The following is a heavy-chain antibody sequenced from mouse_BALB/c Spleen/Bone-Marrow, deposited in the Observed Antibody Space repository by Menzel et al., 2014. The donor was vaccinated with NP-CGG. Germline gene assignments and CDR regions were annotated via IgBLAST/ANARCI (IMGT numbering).Heavy chain of an antibody. CDR1: GYSFSGYN. J-gene: IGHJ3*01. Sequence: EVKLQESGPELEKPGASVKISCKASGYSFSGYNMNWVKQSDGKSLEWIGNIDPYYGGTSYNQKFRGKATLTVDNSSSTAYMQLPSLTSEDSAVYYCARNHFGSNSLGYWGQGTLVTVSA. V-gene: IGHV1S135*01. CDR2: IDPYYGGT. CDR3: ARNHFGSNSLGY. D-gene: IGHD1-1*01.